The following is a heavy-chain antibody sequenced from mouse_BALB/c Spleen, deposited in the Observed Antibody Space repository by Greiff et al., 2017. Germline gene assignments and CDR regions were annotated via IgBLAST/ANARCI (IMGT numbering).Heavy chain of an antibody. CDR2: IYPGNSDT. CDR3: TSPQRRSFDY. Sequence: VQLQQSGTVLARPGASVKMSCKASGYSFTSYWMHWVKQRPGQGLEWIGAIYPGNSDTSYNQKFKGKAKLTAVTSASTAYIELSSLTNEDSAVYYCTSPQRRSFDYWGQGTTLTVSS. D-gene: IGHD6-1*01. CDR1: GYSFTSYW. V-gene: IGHV1-5*01. J-gene: IGHJ2*01.